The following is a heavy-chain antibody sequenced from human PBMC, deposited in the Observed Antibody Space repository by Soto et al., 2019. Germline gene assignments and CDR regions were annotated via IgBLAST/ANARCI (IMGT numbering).Heavy chain of an antibody. CDR1: GGSISSSSYY. CDR3: AGRGGIAARRWFHP. J-gene: IGHJ5*02. CDR2: IYYSGST. V-gene: IGHV4-39*01. Sequence: NPSETLSLTCTVSGGSISSSSYYWGWIRQPPGKGLEWIGSIYYSGSTYYNPSLKSRVTISVDTPKNQFSLKLSSVTAADTAVYYCAGRGGIAARRWFHPWGPGTLVTVST. D-gene: IGHD6-6*01.